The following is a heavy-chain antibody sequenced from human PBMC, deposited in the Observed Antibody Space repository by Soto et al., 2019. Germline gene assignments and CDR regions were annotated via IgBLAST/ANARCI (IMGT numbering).Heavy chain of an antibody. J-gene: IGHJ4*02. D-gene: IGHD4-17*01. CDR2: ISENGDRQ. CDR3: ARRPATTVSALGY. CDR1: GLTFTSSS. Sequence: GGSLRLSCTASGLTFTSSSFHWVRQAPGKGLEWVAVISENGDRQYSTESVRGRFLISRDSSKNTVYLQMNSLRPEDTGVSFCARRPATTVSALGYWGQGALVTVSS. V-gene: IGHV3-30-3*01.